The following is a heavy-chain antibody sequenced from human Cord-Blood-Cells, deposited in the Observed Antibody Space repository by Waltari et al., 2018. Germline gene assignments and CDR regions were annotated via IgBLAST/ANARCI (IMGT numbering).Heavy chain of an antibody. CDR3: ARGYDFWSGYPGY. J-gene: IGHJ4*02. Sequence: QVQLVQSGAEVKKPGASGTVSCKASGSAFTSYDITWVRPATGQGLEWMGWMNPNSGNTGYAQKFQGRVTITRNTSISTAYMELSSLRSEDTAVYYCARGYDFWSGYPGYWGQGTLVTVSS. CDR1: GSAFTSYD. D-gene: IGHD3-3*01. CDR2: MNPNSGNT. V-gene: IGHV1-8*03.